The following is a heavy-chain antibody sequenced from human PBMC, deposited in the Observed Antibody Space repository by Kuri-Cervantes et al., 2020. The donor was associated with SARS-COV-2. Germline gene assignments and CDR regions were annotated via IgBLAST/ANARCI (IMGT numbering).Heavy chain of an antibody. V-gene: IGHV4-59*01. J-gene: IGHJ4*02. CDR1: GGSISTYY. Sequence: SATLSLRLSCTVSGGSISTYYWSWIRQPPGKGLEWIGYLYYSGSTNYNPSLKSRVTISLDTSKNQFSLKLSSVTAADTAVYYCATGSYYVAYDYWGQGTLVTVSS. D-gene: IGHD1-26*01. CDR3: ATGSYYVAYDY. CDR2: LYYSGST.